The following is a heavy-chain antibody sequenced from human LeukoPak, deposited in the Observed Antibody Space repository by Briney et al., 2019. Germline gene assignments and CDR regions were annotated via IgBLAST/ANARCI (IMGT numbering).Heavy chain of an antibody. CDR1: GFTVSNNH. CDR3: ARESKAYYDTSGYPDY. D-gene: IGHD3-22*01. Sequence: PGGSLTLSCAASGFTVSNNHMSWLRQAPGKGLEWVSVLYSGGSIYYADSVKGRFTISRDNPKNTLFLQMNSLRGDDTAVYYCARESKAYYDTSGYPDYWGQGTLVTVSS. J-gene: IGHJ4*02. CDR2: LYSGGSI. V-gene: IGHV3-53*01.